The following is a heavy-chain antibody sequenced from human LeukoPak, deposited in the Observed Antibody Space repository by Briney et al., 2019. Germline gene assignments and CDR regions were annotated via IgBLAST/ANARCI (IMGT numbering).Heavy chain of an antibody. CDR2: IKHDGREE. CDR3: ARALGNSTGDY. D-gene: IGHD7-27*01. V-gene: IGHV3-7*04. CDR1: GFTFNIFW. J-gene: IGHJ4*02. Sequence: QPGGSLRLSCAASGFTFNIFWMSWVRQAPGKGLEWVANIKHDGREEYYGDSVRGRFTISRDNAKNSLILQMNYLRGEDTAVYYCARALGNSTGDYWGQGTLVTVSS.